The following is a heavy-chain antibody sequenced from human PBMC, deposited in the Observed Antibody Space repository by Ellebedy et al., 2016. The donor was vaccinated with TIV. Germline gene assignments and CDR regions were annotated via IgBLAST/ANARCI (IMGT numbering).Heavy chain of an antibody. D-gene: IGHD4-17*01. CDR1: GGTFSSYA. V-gene: IGHV1-69*13. Sequence: SVKVSXKASGGTFSSYAISWVRQAPGQGLEWMGGIIPIFGTANYAQKFQGRVTITADESTSTAYMELSSLRSEDTAVYYCASRDTVTRYYYGMDVWGQGTTVTVSS. CDR3: ASRDTVTRYYYGMDV. J-gene: IGHJ6*02. CDR2: IIPIFGTA.